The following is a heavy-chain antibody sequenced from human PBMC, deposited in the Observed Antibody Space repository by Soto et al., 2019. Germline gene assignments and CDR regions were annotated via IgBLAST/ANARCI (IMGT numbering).Heavy chain of an antibody. Sequence: SETLSLTCTVSGGSISSGGYYWSWIRQHPGKGLEWIGYIYYSGSTYYNPSLKSRVTISVDTSKNQFSLKLSSVTAADTAVYYCARENGNENYYYYGMDVWGQGTTVTVS. CDR3: ARENGNENYYYYGMDV. J-gene: IGHJ6*02. CDR2: IYYSGST. V-gene: IGHV4-31*03. D-gene: IGHD1-1*01. CDR1: GGSISSGGYY.